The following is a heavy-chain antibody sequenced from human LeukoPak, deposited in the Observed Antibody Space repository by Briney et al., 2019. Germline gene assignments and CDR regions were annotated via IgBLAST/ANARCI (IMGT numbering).Heavy chain of an antibody. V-gene: IGHV4-39*07. CDR2: IYYSGST. Sequence: SETLSLTCTVSGGSISSSSYYWGWIRQPPGKGLEWIGSIYYSGSTYYNPSLKSRVTISVDTSKNQFSLKLSSVTAADTAVYYCARGGAARLDFDYWGQGTLVTVSS. CDR1: GGSISSSSYY. D-gene: IGHD6-6*01. J-gene: IGHJ4*02. CDR3: ARGGAARLDFDY.